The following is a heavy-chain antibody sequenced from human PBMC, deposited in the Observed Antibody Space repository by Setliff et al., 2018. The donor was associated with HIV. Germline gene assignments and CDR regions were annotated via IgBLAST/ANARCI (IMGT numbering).Heavy chain of an antibody. CDR2: IWYDGSNQ. V-gene: IGHV3-33*01. CDR1: GFTFSNYA. Sequence: GGSLRLSCTASGFTFSNYAMHWVRQTPGRGLEWVAVIWYDGSNQNYADSVKGRLTVSRDNSNNMLYLQMHSLTPEDTAIYHCARYSSSWHTFDYWGQGTLVTVSS. D-gene: IGHD6-13*01. J-gene: IGHJ4*02. CDR3: ARYSSSWHTFDY.